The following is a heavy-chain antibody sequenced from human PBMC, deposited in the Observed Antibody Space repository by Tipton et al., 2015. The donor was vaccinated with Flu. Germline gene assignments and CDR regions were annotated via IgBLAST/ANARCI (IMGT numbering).Heavy chain of an antibody. J-gene: IGHJ5*02. CDR1: GGSISSSSYY. V-gene: IGHV4-39*01. CDR3: AGHSDGPDGSGWPNWFDP. Sequence: TLSLTCTVSGGSISSSSYYWGWIRQPPGKGLEWIGSIHYSGSTYNNPSLKSRVTVSVDTSNNQFSLNLNSVTAGDTAVYYCAGHSDGPDGSGWPNWFDPWGRGTLVTVSS. D-gene: IGHD6-19*01. CDR2: IHYSGST.